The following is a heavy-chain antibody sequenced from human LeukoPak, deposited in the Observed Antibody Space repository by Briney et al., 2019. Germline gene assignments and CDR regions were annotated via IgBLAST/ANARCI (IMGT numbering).Heavy chain of an antibody. Sequence: SETLSLTCTVSGGSISSSSYYWGWIRQPPGKGLEWIGSIYYSGSTYYNPSLKSRVTISVDTSKNQFSLKLSSVTAADTAVYYCARASSITMIVVVKAGGFDYWGQGTLVTVSS. J-gene: IGHJ4*02. D-gene: IGHD3-22*01. CDR2: IYYSGST. CDR1: GGSISSSSYY. CDR3: ARASSITMIVVVKAGGFDY. V-gene: IGHV4-39*07.